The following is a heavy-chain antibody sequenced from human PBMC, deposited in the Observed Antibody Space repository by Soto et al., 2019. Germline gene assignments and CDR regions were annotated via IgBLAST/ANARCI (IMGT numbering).Heavy chain of an antibody. Sequence: QVQLVESGGGVVQPGRSLRLSCAASGFIFTDYSMHWVLQAPGKGLEWVAVISHDGSYNYYADSVQGRFTISGDISKNTLYLQINSLTAEDTVKYHCARVSGSFYTSNTWGQGAMVIVSP. V-gene: IGHV3-30*04. CDR1: GFIFTDYS. D-gene: IGHD1-26*01. CDR3: ARVSGSFYTSNT. CDR2: ISHDGSYN. J-gene: IGHJ5*02.